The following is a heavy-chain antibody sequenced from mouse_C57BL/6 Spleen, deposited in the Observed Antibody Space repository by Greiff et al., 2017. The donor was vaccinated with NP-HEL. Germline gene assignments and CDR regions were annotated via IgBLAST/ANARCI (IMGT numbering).Heavy chain of an antibody. D-gene: IGHD2-4*01. CDR3: ARGDYEEAMDY. Sequence: EVKLVESGGGLVKPGGSLKLSCAASGFTFSSYAMSWVRQTPEKRLEWVATISDGGSYTYYPDNVKGRFTISRDNAKNNLYLQMSHLKSEDTAMYYCARGDYEEAMDYWGQGTSVTVSS. CDR1: GFTFSSYA. CDR2: ISDGGSYT. J-gene: IGHJ4*01. V-gene: IGHV5-4*03.